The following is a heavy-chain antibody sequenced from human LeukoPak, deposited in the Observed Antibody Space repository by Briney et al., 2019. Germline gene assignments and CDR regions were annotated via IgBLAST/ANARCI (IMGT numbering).Heavy chain of an antibody. D-gene: IGHD2-21*02. V-gene: IGHV4-39*01. Sequence: SETLSLTCTVSGGSISSSSYYWGWIRQPPGKGLEWIGSIYYSGSTYYNPSLKSRVTISVDTSKNQFSLKLSSVIAADTAVYYCATCGGDCYSYYFDYWGQGTLVTVSS. J-gene: IGHJ4*02. CDR1: GGSISSSSYY. CDR2: IYYSGST. CDR3: ATCGGDCYSYYFDY.